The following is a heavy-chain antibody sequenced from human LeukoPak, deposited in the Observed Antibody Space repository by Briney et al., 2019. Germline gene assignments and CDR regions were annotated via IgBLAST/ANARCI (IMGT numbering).Heavy chain of an antibody. CDR1: GFTFSSYG. CDR2: IWYDGSNK. V-gene: IGHV3-33*01. CDR3: ARDGSGGYFDY. Sequence: GRSLRLSCAASGFTFSSYGMHWVRQAPGKGLEWVAVIWYDGSNKYYADSVKGRFTISRDNSKNTLYLQMNSLRAEDTAVYYCARDGSGGYFDYWGQGTLVTVSS. J-gene: IGHJ4*02. D-gene: IGHD3-10*01.